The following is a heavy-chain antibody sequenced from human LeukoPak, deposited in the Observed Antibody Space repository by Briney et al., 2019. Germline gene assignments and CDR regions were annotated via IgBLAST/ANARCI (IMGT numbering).Heavy chain of an antibody. Sequence: GASVKVSCKASGYTFTGYYMHWVRQAPGQGLEWMGWINPNSGGTNYAQKFQGRVTMTRDTSISTAYMELSRLRSDDTAVYYCAREPYYYGSGSYYPYFGDYWGQGTLVTVSS. CDR3: AREPYYYGSGSYYPYFGDY. CDR1: GYTFTGYY. CDR2: INPNSGGT. V-gene: IGHV1-2*02. D-gene: IGHD3-10*01. J-gene: IGHJ4*02.